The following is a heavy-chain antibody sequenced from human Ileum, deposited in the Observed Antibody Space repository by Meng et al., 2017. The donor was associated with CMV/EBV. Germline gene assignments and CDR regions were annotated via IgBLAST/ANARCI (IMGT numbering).Heavy chain of an antibody. CDR2: INLNSGGT. J-gene: IGHJ4*02. Sequence: ASVKVSCKASGYTFTGYYMHWVRQAPGQGLEWMGWINLNSGGTNYAQKFQGRITMTRDTSISAAYMELSRLRSDDTDVYYCARLWNYGDPFDYWGQGTLVTVSS. D-gene: IGHD4-17*01. CDR3: ARLWNYGDPFDY. CDR1: GYTFTGYY. V-gene: IGHV1-2*02.